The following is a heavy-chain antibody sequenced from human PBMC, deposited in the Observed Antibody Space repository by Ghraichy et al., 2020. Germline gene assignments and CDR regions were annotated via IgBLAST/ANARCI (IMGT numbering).Heavy chain of an antibody. V-gene: IGHV3-7*03. Sequence: GGSLRLSCAASGFTFSSYWMSWVRQAPGKGLEWVANIKQDGSEKYYVDSVKGRFTISRDNAKNSLYLQMNSLRAEDTAVYYCARGVPHDYGDYGSSAFDIWGQGTMVTVSS. D-gene: IGHD4-17*01. CDR3: ARGVPHDYGDYGSSAFDI. J-gene: IGHJ3*02. CDR2: IKQDGSEK. CDR1: GFTFSSYW.